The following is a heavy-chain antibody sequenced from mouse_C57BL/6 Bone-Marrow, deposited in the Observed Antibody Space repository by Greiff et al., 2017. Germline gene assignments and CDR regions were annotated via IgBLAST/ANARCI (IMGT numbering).Heavy chain of an antibody. CDR2: IYPGSGST. CDR1: GYTFTSYW. J-gene: IGHJ4*01. D-gene: IGHD2-5*01. V-gene: IGHV1-55*01. CDR3: ARRRYSNYSYAMDY. Sequence: QVQLQQPGAELVKPGASVKMSCKASGYTFTSYWITWVKQRPGQGLEWIGDIYPGSGSTNYNEKFKSKATLTVDTSFSTAYMQLSSLTSEDSAVYYCARRRYSNYSYAMDYWGQGTSVTVSS.